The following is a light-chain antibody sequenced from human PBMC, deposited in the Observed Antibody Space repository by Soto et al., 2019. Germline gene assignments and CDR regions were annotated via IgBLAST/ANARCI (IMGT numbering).Light chain of an antibody. CDR3: GTWDSSLSAVV. J-gene: IGLJ1*01. CDR2: DNN. CDR1: SSNNGNNY. Sequence: QSVLTQPPSVSAAPGQKVTISCSGSSSNNGNNYVSWYQQLPGTAPKLLIYDNNKRPSGIPDRFSGSKSGTSATLGITGLQTGDEADYYCGTWDSSLSAVVFGTGT. V-gene: IGLV1-51*01.